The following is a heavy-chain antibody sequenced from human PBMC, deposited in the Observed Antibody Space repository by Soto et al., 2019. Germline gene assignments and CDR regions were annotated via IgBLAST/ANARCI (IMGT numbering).Heavy chain of an antibody. CDR1: GYSFTSYW. V-gene: IGHV5-51*01. D-gene: IGHD6-13*01. CDR3: ARSLYSSSWYYYYGMDV. CDR2: IYPGDSDT. Sequence: PGGSLRLSCKGSGYSFTSYWIGWVRQMPGKGLEWMGIIYPGDSDTRYSPSFQGQVTISADKSISTAYLQWSSLKASDTAMYYCARSLYSSSWYYYYGMDVWGQGTTVTVSS. J-gene: IGHJ6*02.